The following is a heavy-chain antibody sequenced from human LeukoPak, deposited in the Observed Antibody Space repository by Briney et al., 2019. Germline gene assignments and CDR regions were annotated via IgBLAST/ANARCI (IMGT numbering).Heavy chain of an antibody. CDR3: ARLRYGSADY. CDR1: GGSITSYY. D-gene: IGHD3-10*01. J-gene: IGHJ4*02. Sequence: SETLSLTCAVSGGSITSYYWSWIRQPTGKGLEWIGYIYYSGSTNYNPSLKSRVTISVDTSKNQFSLKLSSVTAADTAVYYCARLRYGSADYWGQGTLVTVSS. CDR2: IYYSGST. V-gene: IGHV4-59*01.